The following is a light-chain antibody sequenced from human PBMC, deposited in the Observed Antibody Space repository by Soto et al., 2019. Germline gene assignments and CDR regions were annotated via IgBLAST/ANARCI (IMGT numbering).Light chain of an antibody. Sequence: EIVLTQSPGTLSLSPGERATLSCRASQSVSNNYLAWYQQKPGQAPRLLIYGASIRATGIPDRFTGSGSGADFTLTISRLEPEDFAMFYCQQYGNSPLTFGGGTKVDIK. CDR3: QQYGNSPLT. CDR1: QSVSNNY. J-gene: IGKJ4*01. CDR2: GAS. V-gene: IGKV3-20*01.